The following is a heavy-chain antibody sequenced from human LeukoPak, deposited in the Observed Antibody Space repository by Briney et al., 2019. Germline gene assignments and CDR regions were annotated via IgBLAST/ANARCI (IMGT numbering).Heavy chain of an antibody. D-gene: IGHD3-16*01. V-gene: IGHV3-23*01. CDR1: GFTFSNYA. CDR2: ISSSGSST. Sequence: GGSLRLSCAASGFTFSNYAMSWVRQAPGKGLEWVSGISSSGSSTYYRDSVKGRFTISRDNSKNTLYLQMNSLGAEDTAVYYCAKRRVPAPAGEGLDCWGQGTLVTVSS. CDR3: AKRRVPAPAGEGLDC. J-gene: IGHJ4*02.